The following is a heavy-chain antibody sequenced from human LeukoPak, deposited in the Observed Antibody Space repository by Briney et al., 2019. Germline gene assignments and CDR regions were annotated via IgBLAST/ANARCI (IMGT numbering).Heavy chain of an antibody. V-gene: IGHV4-38-2*01. J-gene: IGHJ4*02. CDR2: IYHSGST. CDR1: GYSISSGYY. CDR3: ARVSMVRGTFDY. D-gene: IGHD3-10*01. Sequence: SETLSLTCAVSGYSISSGYYWGWIRQPPGKGLEWIGSIYHSGSTYYNPSLKSRVTMSVDTSKNQFSLNLSSVTAADTAVYYCARVSMVRGTFDYWGQGTLVTVSS.